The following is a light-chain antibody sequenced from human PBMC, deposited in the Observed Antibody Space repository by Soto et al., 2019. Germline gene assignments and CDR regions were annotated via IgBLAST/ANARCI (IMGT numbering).Light chain of an antibody. Sequence: EVVLTQSPATLSASPGERAILSCRASESVSKYLAWYQQKPGQAPRLLIYEASARATGIPSRFSGSGSGTEFTLTINSLQSEDFAVYYCHQYNDWRTFGQGTRVEIK. CDR1: ESVSKY. J-gene: IGKJ1*01. V-gene: IGKV3-15*01. CDR3: HQYNDWRT. CDR2: EAS.